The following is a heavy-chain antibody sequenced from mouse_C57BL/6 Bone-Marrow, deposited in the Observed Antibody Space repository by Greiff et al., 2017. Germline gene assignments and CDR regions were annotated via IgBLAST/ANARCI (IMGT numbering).Heavy chain of an antibody. D-gene: IGHD1-1*01. CDR2: IDPEDGET. J-gene: IGHJ1*03. CDR3: ALWGDYYGSLGYFDV. CDR1: GFNIKDYY. V-gene: IGHV14-2*01. Sequence: DVHLVESGAELVKPGASVKLSCTASGFNIKDYYMHWVKQRTEQGLEWIGRIDPEDGETKYAPKFQGKATITADTSSNTAYLQLSSLTSEDTAVYYCALWGDYYGSLGYFDVWGTGTTVTVSS.